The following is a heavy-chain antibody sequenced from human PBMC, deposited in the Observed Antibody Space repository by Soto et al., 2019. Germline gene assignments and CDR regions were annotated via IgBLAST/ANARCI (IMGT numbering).Heavy chain of an antibody. Sequence: QISLKESGPALVKPTQTLTLTCSFSGFSLTTTGVGVGWIRQPPGKALEWLALIYWDDDERYNPSLKNRLTLTKDPSKNLVVLTMTNVDPVDTATYYCALGIAARPFDSWGQGTLVTVSS. V-gene: IGHV2-5*02. CDR2: IYWDDDE. CDR1: GFSLTTTGVG. CDR3: ALGIAARPFDS. D-gene: IGHD6-6*01. J-gene: IGHJ4*02.